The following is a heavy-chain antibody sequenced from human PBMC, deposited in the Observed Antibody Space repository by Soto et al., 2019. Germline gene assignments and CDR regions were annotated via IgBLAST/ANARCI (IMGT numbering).Heavy chain of an antibody. J-gene: IGHJ4*02. Sequence: QVQLVQSGAEVKKPGSSVKVSCKASGGTFSNYVVNWVRQAPGQGLEWMGRIIPISGAADYAQKFQGRVTLTAEKSTSTSYMELSSLRSEDTAVYYCARDMTRTVVPYFDFWGQGTLVTVSS. CDR2: IIPISGAA. CDR3: ARDMTRTVVPYFDF. D-gene: IGHD1-7*01. V-gene: IGHV1-69*06. CDR1: GGTFSNYV.